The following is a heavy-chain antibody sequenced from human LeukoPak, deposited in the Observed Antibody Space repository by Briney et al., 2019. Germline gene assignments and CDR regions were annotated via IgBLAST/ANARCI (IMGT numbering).Heavy chain of an antibody. CDR1: GFTFSSYC. CDR2: IWYDGSNK. CDR3: AGAYCGGDCYAWAFDI. Sequence: AGSLRLSCAASGFTFSSYCMHWVRQAAGKGLEWVAVIWYDGSNKYYADSVKGRFTISRDNSKNTLYLQMNRLRAEATAVHYCAGAYCGGDCYAWAFDIWGQGTMVTVSS. J-gene: IGHJ3*02. D-gene: IGHD2-21*01. V-gene: IGHV3-33*01.